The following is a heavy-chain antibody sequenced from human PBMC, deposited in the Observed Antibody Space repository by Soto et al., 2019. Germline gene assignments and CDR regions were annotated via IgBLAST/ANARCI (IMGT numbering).Heavy chain of an antibody. J-gene: IGHJ6*02. Sequence: QVQLVQSGAEVKKPGSSVKVSCKASGGTSSTYAISWVRQAPGQGLEWVGGIIPIFGTANYAQKFQGRVTITADESTSTAYMELSSLRSEDTAVYYCARAAYSYGTAYLSYYYGMDVWGQGTTVTVSS. CDR3: ARAAYSYGTAYLSYYYGMDV. CDR1: GGTSSTYA. CDR2: IIPIFGTA. V-gene: IGHV1-69*01. D-gene: IGHD5-18*01.